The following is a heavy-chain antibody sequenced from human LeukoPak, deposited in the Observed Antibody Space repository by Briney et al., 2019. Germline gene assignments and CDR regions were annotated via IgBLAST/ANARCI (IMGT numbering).Heavy chain of an antibody. D-gene: IGHD3-3*01. CDR2: IYSGGST. V-gene: IGHV3-66*02. CDR1: GFTFSSYE. CDR3: ARDYDFWSGYNN. J-gene: IGHJ4*02. Sequence: PGGSLRLSCAASGFTFSSYEMNWVRQAPGKGLEWVSVIYSGGSTYYADSVKGRFTISRDNSKNTLYLQMNSLRAEDTAVYYCARDYDFWSGYNNWGQGTLVTVSS.